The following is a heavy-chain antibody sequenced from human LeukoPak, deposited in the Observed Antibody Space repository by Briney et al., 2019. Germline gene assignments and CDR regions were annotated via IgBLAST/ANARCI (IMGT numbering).Heavy chain of an antibody. Sequence: RPGGSLRLSCAASGFTFSIYAMTWVRQVPGKGLEWVSGINWNGSSTAYADFVKGRFTISRDNAKNSLYLQMNSLRAEDTALYYCTRDFSEYWGQGTLVTVS. CDR2: INWNGSST. V-gene: IGHV3-20*04. J-gene: IGHJ4*02. CDR3: TRDFSEY. CDR1: GFTFSIYA.